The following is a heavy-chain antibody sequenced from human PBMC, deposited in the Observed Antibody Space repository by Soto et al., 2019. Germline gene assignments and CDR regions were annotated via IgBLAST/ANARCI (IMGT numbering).Heavy chain of an antibody. CDR1: GGSIRSYY. Sequence: QVQLQESGPGLVKPSETLSLSCTVSGGSIRSYYWSWFRQSPGKRMEWIGYVHHSWGSSYNPSLQSRVAISLDTSTSQFSLKVTSVTATDTAVYYCARPGFGPLHGLVDVWGQGTTVTVSS. D-gene: IGHD3-10*01. J-gene: IGHJ6*02. CDR3: ARPGFGPLHGLVDV. CDR2: VHHSWGS. V-gene: IGHV4-59*08.